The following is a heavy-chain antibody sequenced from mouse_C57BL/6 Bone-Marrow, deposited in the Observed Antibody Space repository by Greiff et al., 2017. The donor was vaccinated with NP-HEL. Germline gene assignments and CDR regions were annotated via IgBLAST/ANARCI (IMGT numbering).Heavy chain of an antibody. J-gene: IGHJ4*01. CDR3: ATWILGSSLYYYAMDY. CDR2: INPSTGGT. D-gene: IGHD1-1*01. CDR1: GYSFTGYY. V-gene: IGHV1-42*01. Sequence: EVQLQQSGPELVKPGASVKISCKASGYSFTGYYMNWVKQSPEKSLEWIGEINPSTGGTTYNQKFKAKATLTVDKSSSTAYMQLKSLTSEDSAVYYCATWILGSSLYYYAMDYWGQGTSVTVSS.